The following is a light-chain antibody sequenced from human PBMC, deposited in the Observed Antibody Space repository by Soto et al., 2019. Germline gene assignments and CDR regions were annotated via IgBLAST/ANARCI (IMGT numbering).Light chain of an antibody. Sequence: DIQMTQSPSSLSASVGDRVTITCRASQSISSYLNWYQQKPGKAPKLLIYAASSLQSGVPSRFSGSGSGTDFTLTISSLQPEDFATYYCQQLNSFPLTFGQGTRREIK. J-gene: IGKJ5*01. CDR3: QQLNSFPLT. CDR2: AAS. CDR1: QSISSY. V-gene: IGKV1-39*01.